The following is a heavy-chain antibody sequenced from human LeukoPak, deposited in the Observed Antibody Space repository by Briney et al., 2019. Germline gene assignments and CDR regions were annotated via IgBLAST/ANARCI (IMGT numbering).Heavy chain of an antibody. Sequence: GSLRLSCAASGFTFNNYGMHWVRQAPGKGLEWVAVISWDGSNKYFTDSVKGRFTLSRDNSQNTLYLQMNSLRAEDTAVYYCAKGGDSGRRPFDYWGQGTLVTVSS. D-gene: IGHD3-10*01. CDR2: ISWDGSNK. J-gene: IGHJ4*02. CDR1: GFTFNNYG. CDR3: AKGGDSGRRPFDY. V-gene: IGHV3-30*18.